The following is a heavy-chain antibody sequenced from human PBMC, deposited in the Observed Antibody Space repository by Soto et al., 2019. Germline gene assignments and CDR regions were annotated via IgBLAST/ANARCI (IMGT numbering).Heavy chain of an antibody. CDR3: AKAYRIVGATGRFDY. CDR2: ISGSGGST. D-gene: IGHD1-26*01. CDR1: GFTFSSYA. J-gene: IGHJ4*02. Sequence: PGGSLRLSCAASGFTFSSYAMSWVRQAPGKGLEWVSAISGSGGSTYYADSVKGRFTISRDNSKNTLYLQMNSLRAEDTAVYYCAKAYRIVGATGRFDYWGQGTLVTVSS. V-gene: IGHV3-23*01.